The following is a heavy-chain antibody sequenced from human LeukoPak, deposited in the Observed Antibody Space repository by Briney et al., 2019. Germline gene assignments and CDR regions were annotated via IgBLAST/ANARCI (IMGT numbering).Heavy chain of an antibody. Sequence: GGSLRLSCAASGFTFSSYEMNWVRQAPGKGLEWVSYISSSGTIIHYADSAKGRFTISRDNAKNSLYLRMNSLRAEDTAVYYCARCSGGNCYSGVDVWGQGTTVTVSS. CDR3: ARCSGGNCYSGVDV. CDR2: ISSSGTII. D-gene: IGHD2-15*01. V-gene: IGHV3-48*03. CDR1: GFTFSSYE. J-gene: IGHJ6*02.